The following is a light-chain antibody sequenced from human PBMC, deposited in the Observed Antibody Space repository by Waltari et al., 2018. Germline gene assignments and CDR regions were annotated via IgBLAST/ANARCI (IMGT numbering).Light chain of an antibody. J-gene: IGKJ4*01. CDR2: GAS. V-gene: IGKV1-39*01. Sequence: DIQMTQSPSSLSASVGDRVTISCRASQRLTTYLNWYQQKPGKAPKLLIYGASTLQTGVPSRFSGSRSGTDFNLTISSLQPEDFATYYCLQSYTLTFGGGTRVDIK. CDR1: QRLTTY. CDR3: LQSYTLT.